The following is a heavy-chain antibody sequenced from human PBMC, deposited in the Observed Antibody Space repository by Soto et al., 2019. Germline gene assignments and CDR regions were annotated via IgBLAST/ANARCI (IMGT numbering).Heavy chain of an antibody. J-gene: IGHJ4*02. Sequence: PSETLSLTCTVSGGSISSYYWSWIRQPPGKGLEWIGYIYYSGSTNYNPSLKSRVTISVDTSKNQFSLKLSSVTAADTAVYYCASASSIAVAGLDYWGQGTLVTVSS. CDR3: ASASSIAVAGLDY. CDR2: IYYSGST. D-gene: IGHD6-19*01. V-gene: IGHV4-59*01. CDR1: GGSISSYY.